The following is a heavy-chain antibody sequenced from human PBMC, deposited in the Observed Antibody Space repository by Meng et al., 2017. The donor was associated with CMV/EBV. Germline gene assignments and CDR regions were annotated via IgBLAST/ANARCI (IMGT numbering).Heavy chain of an antibody. CDR2: VSSNNDAT. V-gene: IGHV1-2*02. Sequence: QVQLVQSGAEMKKPGASVKVSCTTSGFTFRDYYILWVRQAPGQGLEWMGWVSSNNDATNYARKFQGRVSMTRDTSISTAHMELSRLMSDDTAVYYCVRSSGWSLFDYWGQGTLVTVSS. D-gene: IGHD6-19*01. CDR3: VRSSGWSLFDY. J-gene: IGHJ4*02. CDR1: GFTFRDYY.